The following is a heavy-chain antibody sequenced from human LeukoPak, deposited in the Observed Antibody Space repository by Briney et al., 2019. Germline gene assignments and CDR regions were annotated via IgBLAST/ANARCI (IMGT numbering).Heavy chain of an antibody. CDR2: ISSSSSYI. V-gene: IGHV3-21*01. CDR1: GFTFSSYS. CDR3: ARSDSSGYYLPDNFDY. J-gene: IGHJ4*02. Sequence: GGSLRLSCAASGFTFSSYSMNWVRQAPGKGLECVSSISSSSSYIYYADSVKGRFTISRDNAKNSLYLQMNSLRAEDTAVYYCARSDSSGYYLPDNFDYWGQGTLVTVSS. D-gene: IGHD3-22*01.